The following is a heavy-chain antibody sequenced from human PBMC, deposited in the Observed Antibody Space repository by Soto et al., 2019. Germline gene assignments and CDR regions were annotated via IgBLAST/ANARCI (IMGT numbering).Heavy chain of an antibody. CDR2: IYWDDAK. Sequence: QITLTESGPTLVKPTQTLTLTCTFSGISLTNSGVGVSWIRQPPGKALEWLAVIYWDDAKHFSPSQKSRLTTTNCTSKHHVVLTMTNMDSVDTATYFCAQMDFDLYGMDVWGQGTTVIVSS. J-gene: IGHJ6*02. CDR1: GISLTNSGVG. CDR3: AQMDFDLYGMDV. V-gene: IGHV2-5*02. D-gene: IGHD3-9*01.